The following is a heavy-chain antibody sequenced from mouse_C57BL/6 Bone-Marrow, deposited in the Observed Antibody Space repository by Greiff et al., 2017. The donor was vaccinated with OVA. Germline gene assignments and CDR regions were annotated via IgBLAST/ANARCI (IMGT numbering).Heavy chain of an antibody. J-gene: IGHJ3*01. CDR3: ARGDYYGSSLFAY. CDR1: GFTFSDYG. CDR2: ISSGSSTI. Sequence: DVMLVESGGGLVKPGGSLKLSCAASGFTFSDYGMHWVRQAPEKGLEWVAYISSGSSTIYYADTVKGRFTISRDNAKNTLFLQMTSLMSEDTAMYYCARGDYYGSSLFAYWGQGTLVTVSA. D-gene: IGHD1-1*01. V-gene: IGHV5-17*01.